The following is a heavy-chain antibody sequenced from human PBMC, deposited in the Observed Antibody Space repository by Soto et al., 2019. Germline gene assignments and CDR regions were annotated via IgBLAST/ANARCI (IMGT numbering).Heavy chain of an antibody. D-gene: IGHD1-20*01. J-gene: IGHJ5*02. CDR1: GGTFSSYT. Sequence: QVQLVQSGAEVKKPGSSVKVSCKASGGTFSSYTISWVRQAPGQGLEWMGRIIPILGIANYPQKFQGRVTITADKSTSTAYMELSSLRSEDTAVYYCARGGISWFDPWGQGTLVTVSS. V-gene: IGHV1-69*02. CDR2: IIPILGIA. CDR3: ARGGISWFDP.